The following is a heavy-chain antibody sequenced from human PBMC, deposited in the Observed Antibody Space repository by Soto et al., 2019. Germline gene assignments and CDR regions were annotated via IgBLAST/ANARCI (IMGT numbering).Heavy chain of an antibody. Sequence: GGSLRLSCAASGFTFSSYSMNWVRQAPGKGLGWVSSISSSSSYIYYADSVKGRFTIYRDNGKNSLYLQMNSIRAADSAVYYFARQVPYNFDYWGQGTLVTVSS. CDR1: GFTFSSYS. J-gene: IGHJ4*02. CDR2: ISSSSSYI. CDR3: ARQVPYNFDY. V-gene: IGHV3-21*01. D-gene: IGHD1-1*01.